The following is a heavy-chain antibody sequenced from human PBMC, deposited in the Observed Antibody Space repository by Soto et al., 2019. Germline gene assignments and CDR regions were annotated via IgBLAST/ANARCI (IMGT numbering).Heavy chain of an antibody. V-gene: IGHV1-69*01. CDR1: GGTFSSYA. Sequence: QVQLVQSGAEVKKPGSSVKVSCKASGGTFSSYAISWVRQAPGQGLEWMGGIIPIFGTANYAQKFQGRVTITADESTSTAYMELGSLRSEDTAVYYCARDRPLAYCGGDCYIFDYWGQGTLVTVSS. CDR2: IIPIFGTA. CDR3: ARDRPLAYCGGDCYIFDY. D-gene: IGHD2-21*02. J-gene: IGHJ4*02.